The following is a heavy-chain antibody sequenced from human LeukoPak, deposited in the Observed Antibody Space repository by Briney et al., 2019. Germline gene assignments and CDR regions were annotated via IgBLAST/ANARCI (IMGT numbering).Heavy chain of an antibody. V-gene: IGHV3-74*01. CDR2: LNSDASVT. Sequence: GGSLRLSCAASGFTFSIYWMHWVRHTPGKGLEWVSRLNSDASVTTYSDSVKGRFTISRDNAKNTLYLQMDSLRAEDTAFYYCVREYCGGDCYTDFWGQGTLVTVSS. J-gene: IGHJ4*02. D-gene: IGHD2-21*02. CDR1: GFTFSIYW. CDR3: VREYCGGDCYTDF.